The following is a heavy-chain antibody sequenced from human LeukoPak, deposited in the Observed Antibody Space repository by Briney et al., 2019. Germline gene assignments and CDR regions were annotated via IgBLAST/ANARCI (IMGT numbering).Heavy chain of an antibody. V-gene: IGHV3-7*01. CDR3: AREAYDILTGYSYYFDY. D-gene: IGHD3-9*01. Sequence: GGSLRLSCAASGFTLSSYWMNWVRQAPGKGLEWVANIKQDGSEKYYVDSVRGRFTISRDNAKNSLYLQMNSLRAEDTAVYYCAREAYDILTGYSYYFDYWGQGTLVTVSS. J-gene: IGHJ4*02. CDR2: IKQDGSEK. CDR1: GFTLSSYW.